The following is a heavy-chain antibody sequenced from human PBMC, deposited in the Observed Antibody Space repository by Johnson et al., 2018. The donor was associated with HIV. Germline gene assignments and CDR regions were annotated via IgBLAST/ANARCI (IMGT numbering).Heavy chain of an antibody. CDR3: ERPTDPSGSYHGNAFDI. CDR1: GFTFSSYW. D-gene: IGHD1-26*01. V-gene: IGHV3-7*03. CDR2: IKQDGSEK. Sequence: VQLVESGGGLVQPGGSLRLSCAASGFTFSSYWMSWVRQAPGKGLEWVANIKQDGSEKYYVDSVKGRFTISRDNAKNSLYLQMNSLRAEDTALYYCERPTDPSGSYHGNAFDIWGQGTMVTVSS. J-gene: IGHJ3*02.